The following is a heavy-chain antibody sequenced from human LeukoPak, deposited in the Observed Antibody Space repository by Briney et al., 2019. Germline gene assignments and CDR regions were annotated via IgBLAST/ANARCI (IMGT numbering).Heavy chain of an antibody. J-gene: IGHJ5*02. D-gene: IGHD3-10*01. CDR1: GGSISSGDYY. CDR2: IYYSGST. CDR3: ASRYYYGSGSLT. V-gene: IGHV4-30-4*01. Sequence: SQTLSLACTVSGGSISSGDYYWSWIRQPPGKGLEWIGYIYYSGSTYYNPSLKNRVTISVDTSKNQFSLKLSSVTAADTAVYYCASRYYYGSGSLTWGQGTLVTVSS.